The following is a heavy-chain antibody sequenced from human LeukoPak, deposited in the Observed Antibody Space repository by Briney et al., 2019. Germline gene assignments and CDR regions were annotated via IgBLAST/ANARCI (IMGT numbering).Heavy chain of an antibody. Sequence: GESLKISFKGSGXRFTSYCIAWVRQMPGKGLESMGIIYPGDSDTRYSPSFQGQVTISADKSISTAYLQWSSLKASDTATYYCARGLGYSGSWYFDYWGQGTLVTVSS. D-gene: IGHD6-13*01. V-gene: IGHV5-51*01. CDR1: GXRFTSYC. CDR3: ARGLGYSGSWYFDY. CDR2: IYPGDSDT. J-gene: IGHJ4*02.